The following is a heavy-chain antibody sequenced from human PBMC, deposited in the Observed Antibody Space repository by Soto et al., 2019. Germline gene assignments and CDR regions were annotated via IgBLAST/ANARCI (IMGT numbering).Heavy chain of an antibody. J-gene: IGHJ4*02. D-gene: IGHD6-19*01. CDR3: AKDYGYSSGWYEALDY. CDR1: GFTFSSYG. V-gene: IGHV3-30*18. CDR2: ISYDGSNK. Sequence: QVQLVESGGGVVQPGRSLRLSCAASGFTFSSYGMHWVRQAPGKGLEWVAVISYDGSNKYYADSVKGRFTISRDNSKNTLYLQMNSLRAEDTAVYYCAKDYGYSSGWYEALDYWGQGTLVTVSS.